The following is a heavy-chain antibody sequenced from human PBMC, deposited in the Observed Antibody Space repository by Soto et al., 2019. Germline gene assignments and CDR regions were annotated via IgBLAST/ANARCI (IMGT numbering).Heavy chain of an antibody. J-gene: IGHJ4*02. CDR1: GFTFSSYA. Sequence: GGSLRLSCAASGFTFSSYAMHWVRQAPGKGLEWVAVISYDGSNKYYADSVKGRFTISRDNSKNTLYLQMNSLRAEDTAVYYCATGYCSSTSCYGEADYWGQGTLVTVSS. V-gene: IGHV3-30-3*01. CDR2: ISYDGSNK. D-gene: IGHD2-2*01. CDR3: ATGYCSSTSCYGEADY.